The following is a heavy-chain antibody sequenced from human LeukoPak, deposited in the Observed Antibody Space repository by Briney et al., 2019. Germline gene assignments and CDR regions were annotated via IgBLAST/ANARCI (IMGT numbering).Heavy chain of an antibody. J-gene: IGHJ4*02. V-gene: IGHV3-66*01. CDR3: LAAVDY. CDR1: GFTFGTHA. Sequence: GGSLRLSCAASGFTFGTHAMSWVRQAPGKGLEWVSVIYSGGSTYYADSVKGRFTISRDNSKNTLYLQMNSLRAEDTAVYYCLAAVDYWGQGTLVTVSS. CDR2: IYSGGST. D-gene: IGHD6-25*01.